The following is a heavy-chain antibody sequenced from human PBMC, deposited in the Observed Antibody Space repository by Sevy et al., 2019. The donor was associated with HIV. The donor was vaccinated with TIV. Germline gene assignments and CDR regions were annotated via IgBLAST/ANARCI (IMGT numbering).Heavy chain of an antibody. CDR3: ARDRDYYGSGTFDA. V-gene: IGHV3-21*06. Sequence: GGSLRLSCAASGFTFSYYTMNWVRQAPGKGLEWVSYISSGSSYIPYTDSVKGRFTISRDNAKNSLYLQMNSLRPEDTAMYFCARDRDYYGSGTFDAWGQGTTVTVSS. D-gene: IGHD3-10*01. CDR2: ISSGSSYI. CDR1: GFTFSYYT. J-gene: IGHJ6*02.